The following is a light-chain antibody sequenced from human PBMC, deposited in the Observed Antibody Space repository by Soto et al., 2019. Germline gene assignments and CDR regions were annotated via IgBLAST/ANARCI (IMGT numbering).Light chain of an antibody. Sequence: DIVMTQSPDSLSVSLGERATLNCRSSQTVLYNSNNKDSLAWYQQKPGQPPKLLIYWASTREXGVPERFSGSGSATYFTLTISSLXAEDVGVYYCQQYHRAPWTFGQGTKVDIK. CDR1: QTVLYNSNNKDS. V-gene: IGKV4-1*01. J-gene: IGKJ1*01. CDR2: WAS. CDR3: QQYHRAPWT.